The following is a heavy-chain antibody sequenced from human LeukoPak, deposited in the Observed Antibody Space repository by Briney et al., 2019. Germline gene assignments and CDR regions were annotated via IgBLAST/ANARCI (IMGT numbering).Heavy chain of an antibody. Sequence: GGSLRLSCAVSGFTFSSYWMSWVRQAPGKGLEWVANIKQDGSAKYYLDSVKGRFTISRDNAKNSLYLQMKSLRAEDTAVYCCARDWVPMGSTTSFDSWGQGTLVTVSS. J-gene: IGHJ4*02. CDR2: IKQDGSAK. V-gene: IGHV3-7*01. CDR3: ARDWVPMGSTTSFDS. D-gene: IGHD1-26*01. CDR1: GFTFSSYW.